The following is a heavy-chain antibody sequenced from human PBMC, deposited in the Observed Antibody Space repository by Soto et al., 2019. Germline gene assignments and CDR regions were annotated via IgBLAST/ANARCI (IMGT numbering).Heavy chain of an antibody. J-gene: IGHJ4*02. D-gene: IGHD6-19*01. CDR2: FVPLLGTP. CDR3: AREFSSGWAGY. CDR1: GGTFSTSG. V-gene: IGHV1-69*01. Sequence: QVHLVQSGAEVKKPGSSVKVSCKASGGTFSTSGISWVRQAPGQGLEWVGRFVPLLGTPTYAQRFQGRVTITADESTSTAXMXXXXXXXXXXAVXYCAREFSSGWAGYWGQXTLVAVSS.